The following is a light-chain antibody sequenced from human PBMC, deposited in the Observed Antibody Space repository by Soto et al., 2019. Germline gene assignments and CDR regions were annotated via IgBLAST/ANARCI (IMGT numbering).Light chain of an antibody. Sequence: DIVLTQSPGTLSLSPGERATLSCRASQIVSSTYLAWFQQQPGQAPRLLIYGASTRATGIPDRFSGSGSGSDFTLTISGLEPEDFALYYCQQYGVTPPNTFGGGTKVEV. CDR2: GAS. CDR3: QQYGVTPPNT. CDR1: QIVSSTY. J-gene: IGKJ4*01. V-gene: IGKV3-20*01.